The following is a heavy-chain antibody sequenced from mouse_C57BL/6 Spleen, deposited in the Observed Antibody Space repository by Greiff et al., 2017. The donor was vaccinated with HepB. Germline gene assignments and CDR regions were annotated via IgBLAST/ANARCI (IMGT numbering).Heavy chain of an antibody. J-gene: IGHJ2*01. D-gene: IGHD1-1*01. Sequence: VQLQQSGPGLVKPSQSLSLTCSVTGYSITSGYYWNWIRQFPGNKLEWMGYISYDGSNNYNPSLKNRISITRDTSKNQFFLKLNSVTTEDTATYYCASIPVLGYFDYWGQGTTLTVSS. CDR1: GYSITSGYY. CDR3: ASIPVLGYFDY. V-gene: IGHV3-6*01. CDR2: ISYDGSN.